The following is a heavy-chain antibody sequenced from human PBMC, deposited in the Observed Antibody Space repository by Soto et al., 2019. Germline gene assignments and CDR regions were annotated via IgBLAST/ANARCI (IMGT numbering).Heavy chain of an antibody. V-gene: IGHV5-51*01. CDR1: GYTFTSYW. CDR2: IYPGDSDT. D-gene: IGHD6-13*01. Sequence: EVQLVPSGAEVKKPGESLKISCRGSGYTFTSYWIGWVRQMPGKGLECMGIIYPGDSDTRYSPSFQGQVTISADNSISTAYLQWSSLKASDTAMYYCARTAAAGKYYYGMDVWGQGTTVTVSS. CDR3: ARTAAAGKYYYGMDV. J-gene: IGHJ6*02.